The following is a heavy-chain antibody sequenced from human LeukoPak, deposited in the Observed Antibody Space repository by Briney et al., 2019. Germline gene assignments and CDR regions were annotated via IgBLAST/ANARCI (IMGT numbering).Heavy chain of an antibody. D-gene: IGHD6-19*01. V-gene: IGHV3-23*01. CDR1: GFTFSSYA. CDR3: AKDSSGWFVYQKHHDAFDI. Sequence: PGGSLRLSCAASGFTFSSYAMSWVRQAPGKGLEWVSSISGGGGSTYYADSVKGRFTISRDNSKNTLYLQMNSLRAEDTAVYYCAKDSSGWFVYQKHHDAFDIWGQGTVVTVSS. J-gene: IGHJ3*02. CDR2: ISGGGGST.